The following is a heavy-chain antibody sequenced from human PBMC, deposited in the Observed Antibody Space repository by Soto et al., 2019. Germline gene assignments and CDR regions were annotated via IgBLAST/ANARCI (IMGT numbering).Heavy chain of an antibody. CDR2: IGTSDSSI. J-gene: IGHJ4*02. CDR3: AREPSTMIRAYN. Sequence: EVQLVESGGGLVKPGGSLRLSCAASGFTFSSHNIYWFRQPPGKGLEWVSSIGTSDSSIYYADSVRGRFTISKDNAKNSVYLQMHSLRAEDTAIYHCAREPSTMIRAYNWGQGTLVTVSS. CDR1: GFTFSSHN. V-gene: IGHV3-21*02. D-gene: IGHD3-10*01.